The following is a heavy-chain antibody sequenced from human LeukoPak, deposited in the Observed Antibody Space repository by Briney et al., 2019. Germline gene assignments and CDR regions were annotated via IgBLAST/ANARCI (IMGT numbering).Heavy chain of an antibody. J-gene: IGHJ4*02. CDR3: AKQNSGRDY. CDR2: IWYDGSNK. V-gene: IGHV3-33*06. CDR1: GFTFSSYG. D-gene: IGHD1-26*01. Sequence: GRSLRLSCAASGFTFSSYGMNWVRQAPGKGLEWVAVIWYDGSNKYYTDSVKGRFTISRDNSKNTPYLQMNSLRAEDTAVYYCAKQNSGRDYWGQGTLVTVSS.